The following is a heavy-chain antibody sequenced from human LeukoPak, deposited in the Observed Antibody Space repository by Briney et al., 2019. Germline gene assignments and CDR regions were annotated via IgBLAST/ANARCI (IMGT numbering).Heavy chain of an antibody. CDR2: ISSSSSYI. V-gene: IGHV3-21*01. D-gene: IGHD7-27*01. J-gene: IGHJ6*03. CDR3: ARVFFGEELGGYYYYYMDV. Sequence: PGGSLRLSCAASGFTFSSYSMNWVRQAPGEGLEWVSSISSSSSYIYYADSVKGRFTISRDNAKNSLYLQMNSLRAEDTAVYYCARVFFGEELGGYYYYYMDVWGKGTTVTVSS. CDR1: GFTFSSYS.